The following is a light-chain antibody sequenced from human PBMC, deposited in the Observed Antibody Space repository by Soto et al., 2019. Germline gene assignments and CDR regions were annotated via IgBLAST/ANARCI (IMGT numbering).Light chain of an antibody. V-gene: IGKV3-15*01. CDR3: QQFQKWPLT. J-gene: IGKJ4*01. CDR1: ESANSN. Sequence: EIVMTQSPATVSVSPGERATLSCRASESANSNLAWYQQKPGQAHRLLIYGASTRATGIPARFSGSGSGTDVTLTISSLQSEDFAVYYCQQFQKWPLTFGGGTKVEIK. CDR2: GAS.